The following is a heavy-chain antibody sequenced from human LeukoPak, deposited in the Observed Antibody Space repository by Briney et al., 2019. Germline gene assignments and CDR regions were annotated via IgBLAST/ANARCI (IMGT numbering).Heavy chain of an antibody. Sequence: PSETLSLTCTVSGGSISSYYWSWIRQPPGKGLEWIGYIYYSGSTNYNPSLKSRVTISVDTSKNQFSLKLSSVTAADTAVYYRARGSLYCSSTSCGYNWFDPWGQGTLVTVSS. CDR2: IYYSGST. CDR3: ARGSLYCSSTSCGYNWFDP. CDR1: GGSISSYY. D-gene: IGHD2-2*01. J-gene: IGHJ5*02. V-gene: IGHV4-59*01.